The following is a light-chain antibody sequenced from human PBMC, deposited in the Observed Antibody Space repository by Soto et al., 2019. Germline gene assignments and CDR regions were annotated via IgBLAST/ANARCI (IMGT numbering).Light chain of an antibody. J-gene: IGLJ3*02. CDR3: SSSAGIYHYLV. V-gene: IGLV2-8*01. Sequence: QSVLTQPPSASGSPGQPVTISCTGTSSDIGGYNSVSWYQQHPGKAPRLMIYEVNKRPSGVPDRFSGSKSGYTASLTVSGLQTEDEAFYYCSSSAGIYHYLVFGGGTQLTVL. CDR1: SSDIGGYNS. CDR2: EVN.